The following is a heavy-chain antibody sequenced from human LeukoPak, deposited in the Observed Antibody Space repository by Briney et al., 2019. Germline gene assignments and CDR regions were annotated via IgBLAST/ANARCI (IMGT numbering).Heavy chain of an antibody. CDR1: GFSFSHAW. CDR3: TTSPQWLEN. Sequence: GGSLRLSCAASGFSFSHAWMTWVRQAPGKGLVWIGRIQSETDGGTTDYAAPVKGRFTISRDDSKNMLYLQMNSLKNEDTAVYYCTTSPQWLENWGQGTLVTVSP. V-gene: IGHV3-15*01. D-gene: IGHD6-19*01. J-gene: IGHJ4*02. CDR2: IQSETDGGTT.